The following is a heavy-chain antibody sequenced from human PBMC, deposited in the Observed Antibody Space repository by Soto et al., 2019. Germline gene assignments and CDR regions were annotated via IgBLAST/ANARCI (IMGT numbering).Heavy chain of an antibody. CDR3: AAGPYCTNGVCYFFGYYYYGMDV. V-gene: IGHV1-58*01. J-gene: IGHJ6*02. D-gene: IGHD2-8*01. CDR2: IVVGSGNT. CDR1: GFTFTSSA. Sequence: SVKVSCKASGFTFTSSAVQWVRQARGQRLEWIGWIVVGSGNTNYAQKFQERVTITRDMSTSTAYMELSSLRSEDTAVYYCAAGPYCTNGVCYFFGYYYYGMDVWGQGTTVTVSS.